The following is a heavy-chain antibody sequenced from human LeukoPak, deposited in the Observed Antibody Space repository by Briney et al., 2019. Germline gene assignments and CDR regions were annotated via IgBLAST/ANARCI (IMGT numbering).Heavy chain of an antibody. CDR1: GGTFSNYA. Sequence: SVKVSCKASGGTFSNYAISWVRQAPGQGLEWMGGIIRIFGMTNYAQKFQGRVTMTRDTSTSTVYMELSSLRSEDTAVYYCAREEITGTTNYFDYWGQGTLDTVSS. CDR2: IIRIFGMT. J-gene: IGHJ4*02. D-gene: IGHD1-20*01. V-gene: IGHV1-69*10. CDR3: AREEITGTTNYFDY.